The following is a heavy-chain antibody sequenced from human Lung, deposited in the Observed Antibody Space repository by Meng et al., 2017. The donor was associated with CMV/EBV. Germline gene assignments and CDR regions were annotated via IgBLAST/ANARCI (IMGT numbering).Heavy chain of an antibody. D-gene: IGHD2-2*01. CDR3: AKDGGYCSSTSCYLIPTYYYYYGMDV. CDR1: GFTFSSYA. J-gene: IGHJ6*02. CDR2: ISGSGGST. Sequence: GGSLRLSCAASGFTFSSYAMSWVRQAPGKGLEWVSAISGSGGSTYYADSVKGRFTISRDNSKNTLYLQMNSLRAEDTAVYYCAKDGGYCSSTSCYLIPTYYYYYGMDVWGQGTTVTVSS. V-gene: IGHV3-23*01.